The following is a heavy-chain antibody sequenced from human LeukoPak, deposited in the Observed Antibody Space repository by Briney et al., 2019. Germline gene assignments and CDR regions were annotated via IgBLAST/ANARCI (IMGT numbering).Heavy chain of an antibody. V-gene: IGHV4-39*02. Sequence: NPSETLSLTCTVSGGSISSNSYYWVWIRQAPGKGLEWIGSIYHRGSTYYNPSLKSRVTISVDTSRNHFSLKMSSVTAADTAVYYCARDFRGGYDFWSGYYTPYYFDYWGQGTLVTVSP. D-gene: IGHD3-3*01. CDR3: ARDFRGGYDFWSGYYTPYYFDY. J-gene: IGHJ4*02. CDR2: IYHRGST. CDR1: GGSISSNSYY.